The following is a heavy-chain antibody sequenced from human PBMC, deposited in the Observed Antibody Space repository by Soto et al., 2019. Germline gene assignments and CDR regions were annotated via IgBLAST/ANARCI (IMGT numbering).Heavy chain of an antibody. Sequence: GGSLRLSCAASGFTFSSYAMHWVRQAPGKGLEWVAVISYDGSNKYYADSVKGRFTISRDNSKNTLYLQMNSLRAEDTAVYYCARVAEKMATTYYFDYWGQGTLVTVSS. CDR1: GFTFSSYA. CDR2: ISYDGSNK. D-gene: IGHD5-12*01. CDR3: ARVAEKMATTYYFDY. J-gene: IGHJ4*02. V-gene: IGHV3-30-3*01.